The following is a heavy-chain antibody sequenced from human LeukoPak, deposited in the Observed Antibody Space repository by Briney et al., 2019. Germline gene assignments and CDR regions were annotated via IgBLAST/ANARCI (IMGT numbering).Heavy chain of an antibody. D-gene: IGHD1-26*01. CDR2: ISRSSSTI. Sequence: GGSLRLSCAASGFTFSSYSMNWVRQAPGKGLEWVSYISRSSSTISYADSVKGRFTISRDDAKNSLYLQMNSLRDEDTAVYYCARDSASGSYRHAFDIWGQGTMVTVSS. CDR3: ARDSASGSYRHAFDI. CDR1: GFTFSSYS. V-gene: IGHV3-48*02. J-gene: IGHJ3*02.